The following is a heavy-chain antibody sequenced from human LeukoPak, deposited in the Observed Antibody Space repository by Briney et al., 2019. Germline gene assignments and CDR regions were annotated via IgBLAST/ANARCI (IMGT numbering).Heavy chain of an antibody. D-gene: IGHD3-22*01. CDR1: GYTFTSYD. Sequence: ASVKVSCKASGYTFTSYDINWVRQATGQGLEWMGWMNPNSGNTGYAQKFQGRVTMTRNTSISTAYMELSSLRSEDTAVYYCARAPPGYYDSSGYWDLWGQGTLVTVSS. J-gene: IGHJ4*02. CDR3: ARAPPGYYDSSGYWDL. CDR2: MNPNSGNT. V-gene: IGHV1-8*01.